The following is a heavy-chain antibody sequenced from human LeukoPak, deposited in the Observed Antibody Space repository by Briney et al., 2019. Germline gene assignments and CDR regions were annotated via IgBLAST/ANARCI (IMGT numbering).Heavy chain of an antibody. V-gene: IGHV3-23*01. CDR3: AKGGWLEY. D-gene: IGHD6-19*01. J-gene: IGHJ4*02. CDR2: FSESGGRT. CDR1: GFTFSSND. Sequence: GGSLRLSCVASGFTFSSNDMSWVRQAPGKGLEWVSIFSESGGRTYYADSVKGRFTISRDTPKNTLHPQMNSLRAEDTAVYYCAKGGWLEYWGQGTLVTVSS.